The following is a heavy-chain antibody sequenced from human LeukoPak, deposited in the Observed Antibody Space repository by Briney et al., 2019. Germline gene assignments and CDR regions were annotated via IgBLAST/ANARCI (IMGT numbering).Heavy chain of an antibody. J-gene: IGHJ4*02. CDR2: ISSSGSTI. V-gene: IGHV3-48*02. Sequence: GGSLRLSCAASGFIFSSYSMNWVRQAPGKGLEWVSYISSSGSTIHYADSVKGRFTISRDNAKNSMYLQMNSLRDEDTAVYYCARDRDGSGWGFDYWGQGTLVTVSS. CDR1: GFIFSSYS. CDR3: ARDRDGSGWGFDY. D-gene: IGHD3-10*01.